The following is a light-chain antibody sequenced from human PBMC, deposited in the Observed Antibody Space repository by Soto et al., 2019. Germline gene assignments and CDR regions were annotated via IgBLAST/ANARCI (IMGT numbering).Light chain of an antibody. CDR3: QQYSTYPYT. V-gene: IGKV1-5*03. CDR1: QTTSSW. CDR2: KAS. J-gene: IGKJ2*01. Sequence: DIQMTQSPSTLSASVGDRFTITCRASQTTSSWLAWYQQKPGKAPKILIYKASSLERGVPSRFSGSGSGTEFTLIISSLQPDDSATYYCQQYSTYPYTFSKGTKPEIK.